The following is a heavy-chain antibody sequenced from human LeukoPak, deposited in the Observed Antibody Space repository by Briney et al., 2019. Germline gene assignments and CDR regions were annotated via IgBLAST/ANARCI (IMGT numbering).Heavy chain of an antibody. CDR1: GFTFSSYC. CDR3: ARQAYQYYDFWSGYHDY. V-gene: IGHV3-74*01. D-gene: IGHD3-3*01. Sequence: PGGSLRLSCAASGFTFSSYCMHWVRQAPGKGLVWVSRINSDGSSTSYADSVKGRFTISRDNAKNTLYLQMNSLRAEDTAVYYCARQAYQYYDFWSGYHDYWGQGTLVTVSS. CDR2: INSDGSST. J-gene: IGHJ4*02.